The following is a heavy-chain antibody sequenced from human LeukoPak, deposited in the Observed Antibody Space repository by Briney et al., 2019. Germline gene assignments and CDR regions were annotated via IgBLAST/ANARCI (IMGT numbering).Heavy chain of an antibody. CDR3: ARVLRYCSGGNCYSGGLGYMDV. D-gene: IGHD2-15*01. Sequence: PGGSLRLSCAASGFTFSSYVMHWVRQASGKGLEWVAIISYDGSNEYYADSVKGRFTISRDNAKNSLSLQMNSLRAEDTAVYYCARVLRYCSGGNCYSGGLGYMDVWGKGTTVTISS. CDR1: GFTFSSYV. V-gene: IGHV3-30*04. J-gene: IGHJ6*03. CDR2: ISYDGSNE.